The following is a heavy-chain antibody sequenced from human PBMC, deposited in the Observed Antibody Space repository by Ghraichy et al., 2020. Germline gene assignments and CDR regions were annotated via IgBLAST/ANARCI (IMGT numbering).Heavy chain of an antibody. CDR1: GYTFISYG. D-gene: IGHD6-13*01. CDR2: IYPGDSDT. J-gene: IGHJ2*01. Sequence: GGSLSLSCKVSGYTFISYGICWVRQMPGKGLEWMGIIYPGDSDTRYSPSFQGQVTISADKSISTAYLQWISLKASDSAMYYGGRLEQRLVVDWFFDFWGRGTRVTVSS. V-gene: IGHV5-51*01. CDR3: GRLEQRLVVDWFFDF.